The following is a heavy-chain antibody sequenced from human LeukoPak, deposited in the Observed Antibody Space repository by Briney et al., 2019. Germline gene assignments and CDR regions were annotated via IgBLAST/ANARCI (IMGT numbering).Heavy chain of an antibody. CDR2: INHSGST. CDR3: ARGNGIAARKNWSAP. V-gene: IGHV4-34*01. J-gene: IGHJ5*02. D-gene: IGHD6-6*01. Sequence: SETLSLTCAVYGGSFSGYYWSWIRQPPGKGLEWIGEINHSGSTNYNPSLKSRVTISVDTSKNQFSLKLSSVTAADTAVYYCARGNGIAARKNWSAPCGQGTLATVPS. CDR1: GGSFSGYY.